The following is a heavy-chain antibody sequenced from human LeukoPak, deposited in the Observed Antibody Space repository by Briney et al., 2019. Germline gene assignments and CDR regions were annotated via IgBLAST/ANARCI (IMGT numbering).Heavy chain of an antibody. CDR3: ARELRYFDWYTNYYYYYMDV. J-gene: IGHJ6*03. V-gene: IGHV1-8*02. CDR2: MSPKSAKT. CDR1: GYTFTSYD. Sequence: GASVKVPCKASGYTFTSYDINWVRQASGQGLEWMGWMSPKSAKTGYAQKFQGRVTMTRNTSISTAYMELSSLRSEDTAVYYCARELRYFDWYTNYYYYYMDVWGKGTTVTISS. D-gene: IGHD3-9*01.